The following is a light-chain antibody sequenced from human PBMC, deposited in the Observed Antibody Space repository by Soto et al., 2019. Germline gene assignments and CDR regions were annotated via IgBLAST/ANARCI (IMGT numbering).Light chain of an antibody. V-gene: IGKV3-20*01. CDR2: GAS. Sequence: SVFRQSPSTLSLSPGERATLSCRASQSVSNNYLAWYQQKPGQAPRLLIYGASNRATGIPDRFSGSGSGTDFTLTISRLEPEDFAVYYCQQYGSSGTFAQGTKVDI. CDR1: QSVSNNY. J-gene: IGKJ1*01. CDR3: QQYGSSGT.